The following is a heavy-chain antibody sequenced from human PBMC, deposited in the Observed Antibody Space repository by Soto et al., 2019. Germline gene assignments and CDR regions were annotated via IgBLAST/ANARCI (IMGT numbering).Heavy chain of an antibody. D-gene: IGHD3-10*01. CDR3: ANSPSYYGFNGFDY. V-gene: IGHV3-23*01. Sequence: GGSLRLSCAASGFTFSSYAMSWVRQAPGKGLEWVSAISGSGGSTYYADSVKGRFTISRDNSKNTLYLQMNSLRAEDTAVYYCANSPSYYGFNGFDYWGQGTLVTVSS. CDR2: ISGSGGST. J-gene: IGHJ4*02. CDR1: GFTFSSYA.